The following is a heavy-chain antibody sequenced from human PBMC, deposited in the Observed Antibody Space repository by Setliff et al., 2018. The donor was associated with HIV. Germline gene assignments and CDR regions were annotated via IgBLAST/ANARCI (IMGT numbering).Heavy chain of an antibody. CDR3: AGGHPPPLTMVRGVIRFGYMDV. CDR1: GGSFNDYS. CDR2: ISHSGST. D-gene: IGHD3-10*01. Sequence: SETLSLTCGVYGGSFNDYSWTWIRQPPGKGLEWIGEISHSGSTNYNPSLKSRVTILVDRSKNQFSLNLNSVTAADTAVYYCAGGHPPPLTMVRGVIRFGYMDVWGKGTTVTVSS. J-gene: IGHJ6*03. V-gene: IGHV4-34*01.